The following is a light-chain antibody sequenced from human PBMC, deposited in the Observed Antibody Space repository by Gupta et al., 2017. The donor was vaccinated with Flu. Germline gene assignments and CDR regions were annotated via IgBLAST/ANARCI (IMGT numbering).Light chain of an antibody. Sequence: QSALTQPPSVSGSPGQSVTISCTGTSSDIGSYNRVSWYHQPPGKAPKRMIYEVTNRPSGVPNRFSGSKSGNTAYLTISGLQAEDEADYYCSSYTRSSTYVVGTGTRVTVL. CDR2: EVT. J-gene: IGLJ1*01. CDR1: SSDIGSYNR. CDR3: SSYTRSSTYV. V-gene: IGLV2-18*02.